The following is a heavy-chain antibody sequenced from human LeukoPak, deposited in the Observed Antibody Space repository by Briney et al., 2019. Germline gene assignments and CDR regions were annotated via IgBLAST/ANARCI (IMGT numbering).Heavy chain of an antibody. V-gene: IGHV3-23*01. D-gene: IGHD2-15*01. CDR2: TSDNGDYT. J-gene: IGHJ4*02. CDR1: GFTFNIYT. Sequence: GGSLRLSCAASGFTFNIYTMTWVRQAPGKGLDWVSITSDNGDYTYYADSVKGRFTISRDNSKNTLYLQMNSLRAEDTAVYYCVRQRRYCSGDSCYQRTFDYWGQGTLVTVSS. CDR3: VRQRRYCSGDSCYQRTFDY.